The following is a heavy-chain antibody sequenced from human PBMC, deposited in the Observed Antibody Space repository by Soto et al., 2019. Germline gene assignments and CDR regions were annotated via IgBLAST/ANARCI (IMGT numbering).Heavy chain of an antibody. CDR1: GGSISSSSYY. V-gene: IGHV4-39*01. CDR3: ARHYSSGWWDYFDY. CDR2: IYYSGST. Sequence: XGTLSLTCTVSGGSISSSSYYWGWIRQPPGKGLEWIGSIYYSGSTYYNPSLKSRVTISVDTSKNQFSLKLSSVTAADTAVYYCARHYSSGWWDYFDYWGQGTLVTVSS. D-gene: IGHD6-19*01. J-gene: IGHJ4*02.